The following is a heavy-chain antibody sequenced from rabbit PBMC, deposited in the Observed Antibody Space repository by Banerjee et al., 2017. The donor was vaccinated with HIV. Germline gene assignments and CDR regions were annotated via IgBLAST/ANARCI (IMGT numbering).Heavy chain of an antibody. CDR3: ARRDYGDATYGVTTLSL. J-gene: IGHJ3*01. CDR1: GFSFSSSYW. Sequence: QEQLEESGGDLVKPEGSLTLTCTASGFSFSSSYWPCWVRQAPGKRPEWIACIDAGVSGTTYYASWVNGRFTISSHNAQNTLYLQLNSLTAADTATYFCARRDYGDATYGVTTLSLWGQGTLVTVS. CDR2: IDAGVSGTT. D-gene: IGHD2-1*01. V-gene: IGHV1S45*01.